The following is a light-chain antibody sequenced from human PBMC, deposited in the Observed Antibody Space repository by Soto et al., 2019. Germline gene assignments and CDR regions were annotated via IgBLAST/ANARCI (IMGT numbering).Light chain of an antibody. Sequence: EIVLTQSPATLSSFPGDRVTLSCRASQYINTRLAWYQHRPGQSPRLLIYQTSLRAAGIPARFSASGSGTDFTLTISDVQPEDFALYYCHQREDWPRAFGGGTKVEFK. CDR1: QYINTR. CDR2: QTS. CDR3: HQREDWPRA. V-gene: IGKV3-11*01. J-gene: IGKJ4*01.